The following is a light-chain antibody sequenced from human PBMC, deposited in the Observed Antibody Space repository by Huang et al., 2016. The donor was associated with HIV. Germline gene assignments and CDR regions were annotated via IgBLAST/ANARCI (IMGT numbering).Light chain of an antibody. CDR3: QQYYSSPQT. J-gene: IGKJ1*01. V-gene: IGKV4-1*01. CDR2: WAS. CDR1: QSVYSSYTSKDY. Sequence: DIIMTQSPDSLAVSLGERATLNCRSNQSVYSSYTSKDYMAWFQQKPGQPPRLLLFWASTREAGVPDRFSGSGSGTHFTLTIANLEAEDAAIYYCQQYYSSPQTFGQGTRVEVK.